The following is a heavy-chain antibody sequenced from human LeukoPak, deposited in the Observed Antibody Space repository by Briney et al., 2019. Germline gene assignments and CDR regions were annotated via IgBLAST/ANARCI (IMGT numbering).Heavy chain of an antibody. CDR1: GFTFSHYA. CDR3: ARDGHSGSYPFDY. CDR2: IYSGGST. Sequence: GRSLRLSCAASGFTFSHYAFHWVRQAPGKGLEWVSVIYSGGSTYYADSVKGRFTISRDNSKNTLYLQMNSLRAEDTAVYYCARDGHSGSYPFDYWGQGTLVTVSS. D-gene: IGHD1-26*01. J-gene: IGHJ4*02. V-gene: IGHV3-NL1*01.